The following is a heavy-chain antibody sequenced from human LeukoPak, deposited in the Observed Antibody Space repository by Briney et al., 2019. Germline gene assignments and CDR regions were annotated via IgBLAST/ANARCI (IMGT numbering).Heavy chain of an antibody. D-gene: IGHD1-1*01. Sequence: PGGSLRLSCAASGFTFSSYWMDWVRQAPGKGLVWVSRINNDGSTTNYADYVKGRFTISRDNAKNTLYLQVNSLRAEDTAVYYCARETAGHDYWGQGTLVTVSS. CDR2: INNDGSTT. CDR3: ARETAGHDY. V-gene: IGHV3-74*01. CDR1: GFTFSSYW. J-gene: IGHJ4*02.